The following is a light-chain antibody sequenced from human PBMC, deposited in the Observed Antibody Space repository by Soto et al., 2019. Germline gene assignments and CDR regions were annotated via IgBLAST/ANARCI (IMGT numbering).Light chain of an antibody. J-gene: IGKJ1*01. CDR2: AIS. V-gene: IGKV3-20*01. CDR1: QHVGTSH. CDR3: QQYGISPWT. Sequence: EIVLTQSPDTLSLSPGERATLSCRASQHVGTSHLAWYQQKPGQAPRLLIYAISSRATGIPDRFSGSGSGTDFTLTISRLEPEDFAVYYCQQYGISPWTFGQGTKVEIK.